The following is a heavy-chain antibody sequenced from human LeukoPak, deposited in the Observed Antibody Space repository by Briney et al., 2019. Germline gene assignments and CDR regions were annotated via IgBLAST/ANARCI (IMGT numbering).Heavy chain of an antibody. Sequence: GGSLRLSCAASGFTFSSSAMSWVRQVPGKGLEWVSGISASGGSTNYADSVRGRFTISRDNSKNTLYVQMNSLRDEDTAVYYCARGVRGTNYDILTGYYNRPSYFDYWGQGTLVTVSS. CDR1: GFTFSSSA. D-gene: IGHD3-9*01. CDR3: ARGVRGTNYDILTGYYNRPSYFDY. J-gene: IGHJ4*02. CDR2: ISASGGST. V-gene: IGHV3-23*01.